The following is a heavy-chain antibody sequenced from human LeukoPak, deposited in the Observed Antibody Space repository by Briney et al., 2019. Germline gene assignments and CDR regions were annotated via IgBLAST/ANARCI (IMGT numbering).Heavy chain of an antibody. J-gene: IGHJ4*02. Sequence: GGSLRLSCAASGFTVSSNFMNWVRQAPGKGLEWVSVIYSGGNTYYADSVKGRFTISRDSSKNTLYLQMNSLRAEDTAVYYCADSSSWPGDSYWGQGTLVTVSS. CDR3: ADSSSWPGDSY. V-gene: IGHV3-66*01. D-gene: IGHD6-13*01. CDR1: GFTVSSNF. CDR2: IYSGGNT.